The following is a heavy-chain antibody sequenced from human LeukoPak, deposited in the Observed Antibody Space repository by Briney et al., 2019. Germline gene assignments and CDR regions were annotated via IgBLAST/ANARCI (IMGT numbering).Heavy chain of an antibody. D-gene: IGHD2-2*01. J-gene: IGHJ4*02. CDR2: ISGSGGST. Sequence: GGSLRLSCAASGFTFSSYAMSWVRQAPGKGLEWVSAISGSGGSTYYADSVKGRFTISRDNSKNTLYLQMNSLRAEDTAVYYCAKGPPYCSSTSCLGHFDYWGQGTLVTVSS. V-gene: IGHV3-23*01. CDR1: GFTFSSYA. CDR3: AKGPPYCSSTSCLGHFDY.